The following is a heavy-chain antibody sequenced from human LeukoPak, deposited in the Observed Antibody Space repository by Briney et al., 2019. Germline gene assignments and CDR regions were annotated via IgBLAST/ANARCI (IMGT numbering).Heavy chain of an antibody. J-gene: IGHJ6*02. CDR2: ISISSDYI. CDR1: GFTFSSYS. CDR3: AREIYCISTSCYNYYYYGMDV. V-gene: IGHV3-21*01. Sequence: GGSLRLSCAASGFTFSSYSMNWVRQAPGRGLEWVSSISISSDYIYYADSVKGRFTISRDNAKNSLYLQMNSLRAEDTAVYYYAREIYCISTSCYNYYYYGMDVWGQGTTVTVSS. D-gene: IGHD2-2*02.